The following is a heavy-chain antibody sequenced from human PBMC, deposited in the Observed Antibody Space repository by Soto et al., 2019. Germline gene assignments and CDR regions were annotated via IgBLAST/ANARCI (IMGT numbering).Heavy chain of an antibody. CDR3: ASWARGVVVAAHYGMDV. D-gene: IGHD2-15*01. CDR2: MNPNSGNT. CDR1: GYTFTSYD. V-gene: IGHV1-8*01. J-gene: IGHJ6*02. Sequence: ASVKVSCKASGYTFTSYDINWVRQATGQGLEWMGWMNPNSGNTGYAQKFQGRVTMTRNTSISTAYVELSSLRSEDTAVYYCASWARGVVVAAHYGMDVWGQGTTVTSP.